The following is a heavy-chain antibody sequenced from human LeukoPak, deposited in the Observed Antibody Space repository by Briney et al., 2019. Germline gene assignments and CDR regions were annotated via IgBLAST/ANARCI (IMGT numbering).Heavy chain of an antibody. D-gene: IGHD4-17*01. J-gene: IGHJ3*02. V-gene: IGHV6-1*01. CDR3: ARRVAATVTTKGGVGAFDI. CDR2: TYYRSKWYN. Sequence: SQTLSLTCAISGDSVSSNSAAWNWIRQSPSRGLEWLGRTYYRSKWYNDYAVSVKSRITINPDTSKNQFSLQLNSVTPEDTAVYYCARRVAATVTTKGGVGAFDIWGQGTMVTVSS. CDR1: GDSVSSNSAA.